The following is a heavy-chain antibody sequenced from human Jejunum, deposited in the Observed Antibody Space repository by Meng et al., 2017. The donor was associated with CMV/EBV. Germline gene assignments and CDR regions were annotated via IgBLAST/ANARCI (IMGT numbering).Heavy chain of an antibody. CDR2: IYHSGST. D-gene: IGHD3-10*01. Sequence: LQLQESGPRLVTPSETLYLTCTVSGGSISSNGYYWDWVRQPPGKGLEWIGAIYHSGSTSYNPSLQSRVTMFVDTSKNQFSLMLTSVTATDTAVYYCARRRGGSGRDCWGQGTLVTVSS. J-gene: IGHJ4*02. CDR1: GGSISSNGYY. V-gene: IGHV4-39*01. CDR3: ARRRGGSGRDC.